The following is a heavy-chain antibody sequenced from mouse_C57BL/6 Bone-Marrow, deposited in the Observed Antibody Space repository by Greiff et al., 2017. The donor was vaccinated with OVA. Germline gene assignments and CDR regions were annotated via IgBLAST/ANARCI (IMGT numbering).Heavy chain of an antibody. V-gene: IGHV1-55*01. CDR2: IYPGSGST. D-gene: IGHD2-5*01. CDR3: ARYSNYVFDY. Sequence: QVQLQQPGAELVKPGASVKMSCKASGYTFTSYWITWVKQRPGQGLEWIGDIYPGSGSTNYNEKFKSKATLTVDTSSRTAYMQLSSLPSEYSAVYYCARYSNYVFDYWGQGTTLTVSS. CDR1: GYTFTSYW. J-gene: IGHJ2*01.